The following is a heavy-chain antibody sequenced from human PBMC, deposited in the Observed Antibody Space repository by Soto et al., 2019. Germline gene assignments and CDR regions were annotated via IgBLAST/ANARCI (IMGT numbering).Heavy chain of an antibody. CDR3: ARDRMNSSRLGGDGY. CDR1: GDTFTDYY. D-gene: IGHD2-21*01. CDR2: ISAYNGNT. V-gene: IGHV1-18*04. Sequence: ASVKVSCKASGDTFTDYYIHWVRQAPGQGLEWMGWISAYNGNTNYAQKLQGRVTMTTDTSTSTAYMELRSLRSDDTAVYYCARDRMNSSRLGGDGYWGQGTLVTVSS. J-gene: IGHJ4*02.